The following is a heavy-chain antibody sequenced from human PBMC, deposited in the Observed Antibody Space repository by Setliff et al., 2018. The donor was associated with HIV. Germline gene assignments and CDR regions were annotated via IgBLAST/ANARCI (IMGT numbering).Heavy chain of an antibody. J-gene: IGHJ4*02. CDR3: ATDPDGGNSDG. CDR2: ISAYNGNT. CDR1: GYTFTSYG. V-gene: IGHV1-18*01. Sequence: ASVKVSCKASGYTFTSYGISWVRQAPGQGLEWMGWISAYNGNTNYAEKFQGRVTITADTSTDTVYMELSSLRSEDTAVYYCATDPDGGNSDGWGQGTLVTVSS. D-gene: IGHD2-21*02.